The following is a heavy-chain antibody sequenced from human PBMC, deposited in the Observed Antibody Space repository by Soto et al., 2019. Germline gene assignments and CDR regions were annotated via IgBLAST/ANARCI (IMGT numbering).Heavy chain of an antibody. J-gene: IGHJ6*02. CDR1: GYTFTGYY. V-gene: IGHV1-2*02. CDR2: INPYTGGT. CDR3: ATQFHHCGGDCYRGPYFGMDV. D-gene: IGHD2-21*02. Sequence: QVPLVQSGGEVKKPGASVKVSCKASGYTFTGYYVLWVRQAPGQGPECMGWINPYTGGTNYAQKFQGRVTMTRDTSISTAYMELSKLISDDTAVYYCATQFHHCGGDCYRGPYFGMDVWGQGTTVTVSS.